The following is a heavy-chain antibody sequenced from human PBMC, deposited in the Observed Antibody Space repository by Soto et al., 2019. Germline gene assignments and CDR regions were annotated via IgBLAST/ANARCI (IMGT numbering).Heavy chain of an antibody. J-gene: IGHJ3*02. CDR2: ISSSSSTI. CDR3: ARENVVVPAAPGVDAFDI. Sequence: GGSLRLSCAASGFTFSSYSMNWVRQAPGKGLEWVSYISSSSSTIYYADSVKGRFTISRDNAKNSLYLQMNSLRAEDTAVYYCARENVVVPAAPGVDAFDIWGQGTMVTVSS. D-gene: IGHD2-2*01. V-gene: IGHV3-48*01. CDR1: GFTFSSYS.